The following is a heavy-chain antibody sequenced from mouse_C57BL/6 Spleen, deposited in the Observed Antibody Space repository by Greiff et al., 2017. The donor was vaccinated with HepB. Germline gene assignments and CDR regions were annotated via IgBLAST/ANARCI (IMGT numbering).Heavy chain of an antibody. V-gene: IGHV1-50*01. CDR3: ARPLTLYYYAMDY. D-gene: IGHD1-3*01. CDR1: GYTFTSYW. Sequence: VKLQQPGAELVKPGASVKLSCKASGYTFTSYWMQWVKQRPGQGLEWIGEIDPSDSYTNYNQKFKGKATLTVDTSSSTAYMQLSSLTSEDSAVYYCARPLTLYYYAMDYWGQGTSVTVSS. CDR2: IDPSDSYT. J-gene: IGHJ4*01.